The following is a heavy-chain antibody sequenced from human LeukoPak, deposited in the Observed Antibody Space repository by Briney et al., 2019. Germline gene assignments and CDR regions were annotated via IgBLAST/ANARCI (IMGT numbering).Heavy chain of an antibody. J-gene: IGHJ5*02. CDR3: ARGGNVLLWFGVNWFDR. Sequence: PSESLSLTCAVYGGSFSGYYWSWVRQPPGKGLEWVGAINHSGSNNYNPSLKSRVTRAVDTSKSQFYLKLISVNDADTAVYYCARGGNVLLWFGVNWFDRWGQGTLVTVSS. V-gene: IGHV4-34*01. CDR2: INHSGSN. D-gene: IGHD3-10*01. CDR1: GGSFSGYY.